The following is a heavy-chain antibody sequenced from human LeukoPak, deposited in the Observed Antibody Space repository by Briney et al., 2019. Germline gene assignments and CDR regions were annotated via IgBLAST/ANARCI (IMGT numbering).Heavy chain of an antibody. Sequence: GGSLRLSCAASGFTFSNFGISWVRQAPGKGLEWVSTISGSGGSTYYADSVKGRFTISRDNSKNTLYLQMNSLRAEDTAVYYCAKAPTYGDSSGYSDYWGQGTLVTVSS. CDR1: GFTFSNFG. D-gene: IGHD3-22*01. CDR3: AKAPTYGDSSGYSDY. V-gene: IGHV3-23*01. CDR2: ISGSGGST. J-gene: IGHJ4*02.